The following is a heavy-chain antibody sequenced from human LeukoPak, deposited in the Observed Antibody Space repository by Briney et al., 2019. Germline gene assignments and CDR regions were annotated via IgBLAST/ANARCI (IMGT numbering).Heavy chain of an antibody. V-gene: IGHV1-2*02. CDR3: ARADWNDVGWFDP. CDR2: INPNSGGT. CDR1: GYTFTSYY. D-gene: IGHD1-1*01. Sequence: ASVKVSCKASGYTFTSYYMHWVRQAPGQGLEWMGWINPNSGGTNYAQKFQGRVTMTRDTSISTAYMELSRLRSDDTAVYYCARADWNDVGWFDPWGQGTLVTVSS. J-gene: IGHJ5*02.